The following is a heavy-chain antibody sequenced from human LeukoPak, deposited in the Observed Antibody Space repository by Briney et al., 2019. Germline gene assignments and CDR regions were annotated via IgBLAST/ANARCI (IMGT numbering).Heavy chain of an antibody. CDR1: GFTFNNYA. J-gene: IGHJ6*03. Sequence: GGSLRLSCAASGFTFNNYAMSWVRQAPGKGLEWVSSISGSGGSTYYADSVKGRFTISRDNAKNSLYLQMNSLRAEDTAVYYCARSARRDGYNFDYYYMDVWGKGTTVTISS. D-gene: IGHD5-24*01. CDR2: ISGSGGST. V-gene: IGHV3-23*01. CDR3: ARSARRDGYNFDYYYMDV.